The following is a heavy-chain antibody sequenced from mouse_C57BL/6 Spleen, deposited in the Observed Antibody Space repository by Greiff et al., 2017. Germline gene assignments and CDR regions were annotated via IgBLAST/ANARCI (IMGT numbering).Heavy chain of an antibody. CDR3: KRKIRYDFDY. CDR1: GYTFTDYE. J-gene: IGHJ2*01. V-gene: IGHV1-15*01. CDR2: IDPETGGT. Sequence: VQLQQSGAELVRPGASVTLSCKASGYTFTDYEMHWVKQTPVHGLEWIGAIDPETGGTAYNQKFKGKAILTVDKSSSTAYMELRSLTSEDSAVYYCKRKIRYDFDYWGQGTTLTVSS. D-gene: IGHD1-1*01.